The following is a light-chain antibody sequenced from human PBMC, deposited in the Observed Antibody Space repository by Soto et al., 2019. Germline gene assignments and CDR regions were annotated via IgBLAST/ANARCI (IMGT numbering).Light chain of an antibody. V-gene: IGLV2-14*01. Sequence: QPALTQPASVSGSPGQSITVSCTGTSSDIGGYNYVSWYQQHPGKAPKLMIYEVRNRPSGVSNRFSGSKSGNTASLTISGLQAEDEADYYCSSFTSGALYVFGTGTKVTVL. CDR1: SSDIGGYNY. CDR2: EVR. CDR3: SSFTSGALYV. J-gene: IGLJ1*01.